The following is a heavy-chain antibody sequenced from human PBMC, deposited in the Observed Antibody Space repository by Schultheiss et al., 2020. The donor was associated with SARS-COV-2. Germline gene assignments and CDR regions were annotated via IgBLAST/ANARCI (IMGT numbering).Heavy chain of an antibody. CDR2: TYYRSNWYS. Sequence: SQTLSLTCAISGDSVTSNSSAWNWIRQSPSRGLEWIGRTYYRSNWYSDYAVYVRVRITINPATSKNQFFLHLNTVTHADTAVYYCARDLNWSFGYWGQGTLVTVSS. CDR1: GDSVTSNSSA. J-gene: IGHJ4*02. CDR3: ARDLNWSFGY. D-gene: IGHD3-3*01. V-gene: IGHV6-1*01.